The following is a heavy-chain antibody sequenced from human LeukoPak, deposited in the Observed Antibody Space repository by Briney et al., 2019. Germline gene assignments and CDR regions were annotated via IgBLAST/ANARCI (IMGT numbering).Heavy chain of an antibody. V-gene: IGHV4-34*01. Sequence: SETLSLTCAVYGGSFSGYYWGWIRQPPGKGLEWIGEINHSGSTNYNPSLKSRVTISVDTSKNQFSLKLSSVTAADTAVYYCARWGEGTGIAAAGHFDYWGQGTLVTVSS. CDR3: ARWGEGTGIAAAGHFDY. CDR2: INHSGST. CDR1: GGSFSGYY. D-gene: IGHD6-13*01. J-gene: IGHJ4*02.